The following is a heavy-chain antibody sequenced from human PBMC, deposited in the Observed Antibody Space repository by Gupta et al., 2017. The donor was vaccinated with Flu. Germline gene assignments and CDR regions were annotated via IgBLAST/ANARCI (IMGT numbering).Heavy chain of an antibody. Sequence: EVQLVESGGGLVKPGGSLRLSCAVSGFTFSRYRMNWVRQAPGKGLEWVSSTNRYGTYIYYADSMKGRFTMSRDDAKNSVYLQMNSLRAEDTAVYYCARDFDCGAGCYDGMDVWGQGTTVTVSS. D-gene: IGHD2-21*02. V-gene: IGHV3-21*01. CDR1: GFTFSRYR. CDR2: TNRYGTYI. CDR3: ARDFDCGAGCYDGMDV. J-gene: IGHJ6*02.